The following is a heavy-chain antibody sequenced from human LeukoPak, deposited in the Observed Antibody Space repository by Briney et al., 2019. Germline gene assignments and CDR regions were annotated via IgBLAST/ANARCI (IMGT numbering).Heavy chain of an antibody. D-gene: IGHD6-19*01. V-gene: IGHV4-4*02. CDR2: VHKSGST. Sequence: SETLSLTCAVSTDSITSNWWSWVRQPPGKGLEWIGEVHKSGSTNYYPSLQSRVTISIDKSKNQIALELRSVTAADTAVYYCARHSSGWYDPLTYWGQGTLVTVSS. CDR1: TDSITSNW. CDR3: ARHSSGWYDPLTY. J-gene: IGHJ4*02.